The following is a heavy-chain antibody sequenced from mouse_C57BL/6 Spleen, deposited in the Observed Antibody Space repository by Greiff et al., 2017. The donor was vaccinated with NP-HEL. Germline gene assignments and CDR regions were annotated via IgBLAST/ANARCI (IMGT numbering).Heavy chain of an antibody. J-gene: IGHJ4*01. CDR3: ARGGVTLYYAMDY. CDR1: GYTFTSYW. CDR2: IHPNSGST. V-gene: IGHV1-64*01. Sequence: QVQLQQPGAELVKPGASVKLSCKASGYTFTSYWMHWVKQRPGQGLEWIGMIHPNSGSTNYNEKFKSKATLTVDKSSSTAYMQLSSLTSEDSAVYYCARGGVTLYYAMDYWGQGTSVTVSS. D-gene: IGHD2-1*01.